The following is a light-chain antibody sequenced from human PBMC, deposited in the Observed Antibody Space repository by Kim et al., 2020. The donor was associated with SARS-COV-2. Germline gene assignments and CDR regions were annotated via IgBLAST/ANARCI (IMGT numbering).Light chain of an antibody. CDR1: QTISRF. CDR3: RQSYNTPLA. Sequence: AAVGDRVTITCRASQTISRFLNWYQQKVGKAPKHLIYDASSLQSGVPARFSGGGSGTNFTLTISSLQPEGFATYYCRQSYNTPLAFGQGTRLEIK. CDR2: DAS. V-gene: IGKV1-39*01. J-gene: IGKJ5*01.